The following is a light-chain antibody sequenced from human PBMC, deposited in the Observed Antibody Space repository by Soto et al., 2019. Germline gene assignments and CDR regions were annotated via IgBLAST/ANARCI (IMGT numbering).Light chain of an antibody. CDR1: QSISTW. CDR3: QQYNVFPIT. J-gene: IGKJ5*01. Sequence: DIQMTQSPSTLSASIGDRVTITCRASQSISTWLAWYQQKSGKAPKLLIYKASTLESGVQSRFSGSGSGTDFTLTISSLQPDDLATYYCQQYNVFPITFGQGTRLEI. V-gene: IGKV1-5*03. CDR2: KAS.